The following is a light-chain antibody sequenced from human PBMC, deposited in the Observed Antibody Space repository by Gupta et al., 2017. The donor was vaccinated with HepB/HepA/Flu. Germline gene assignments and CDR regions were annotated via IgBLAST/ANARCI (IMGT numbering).Light chain of an antibody. CDR1: ALPKQY. V-gene: IGLV3-25*03. CDR3: QSADSSGTYEV. J-gene: IGLJ2*01. CDR2: KDS. Sequence: SYELTQPPSVSVSPGQTARITCSGDALPKQYAYWYQQKPGQAPVLVIYKDSERPSGIPERFSGSSSGKTVTLTISGVQAEDEADYDCQSADSSGTYEVFGGGTKLTVL.